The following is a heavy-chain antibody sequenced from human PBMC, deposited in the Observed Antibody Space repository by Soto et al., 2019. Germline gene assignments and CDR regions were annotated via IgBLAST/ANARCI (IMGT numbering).Heavy chain of an antibody. CDR3: ARRGSSAPLGDYYYMDV. J-gene: IGHJ6*03. CDR2: IYCSGST. Sequence: SETLSLTCTVSGGSISSYYWSWIRQPPGKGLEWIGYIYCSGSTNYNPSLKSRVTISVDTSKNQFSLKLSSVTAADTAVYYCARRGSSAPLGDYYYMDVWGKGTTVTVSS. V-gene: IGHV4-59*08. D-gene: IGHD6-6*01. CDR1: GGSISSYY.